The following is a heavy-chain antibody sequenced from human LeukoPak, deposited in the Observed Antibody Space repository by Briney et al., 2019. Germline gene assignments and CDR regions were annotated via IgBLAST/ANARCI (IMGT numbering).Heavy chain of an antibody. D-gene: IGHD6-6*01. CDR2: IYTSGST. J-gene: IGHJ5*02. Sequence: SETLSLTCTVSGGSISSISSGSYYWSWIRQPAGKGLEWIGRIYTSGSTNYNPSLKSRVTMSIDTSKNQFSLKLSSVTAADMALYYCAREYSSSSLWFDPWGQGTLVTVSS. CDR3: AREYSSSSLWFDP. CDR1: GGSISSISSGSYY. V-gene: IGHV4-61*02.